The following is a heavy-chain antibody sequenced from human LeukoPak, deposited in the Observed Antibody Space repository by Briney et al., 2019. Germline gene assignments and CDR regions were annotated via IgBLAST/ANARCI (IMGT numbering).Heavy chain of an antibody. CDR2: INPNSGGT. D-gene: IGHD3-16*02. Sequence: ASVKVSCKASGYTFTGYYMHWVRQAPGQGLEWMGWINPNSGGTNYAQKFQGRVTMTRDTSISTAYMELSRLRSDDTAVYYCARDYEYVWGSYRYYFDYWGQGTLVTVSS. V-gene: IGHV1-2*02. J-gene: IGHJ4*02. CDR3: ARDYEYVWGSYRYYFDY. CDR1: GYTFTGYY.